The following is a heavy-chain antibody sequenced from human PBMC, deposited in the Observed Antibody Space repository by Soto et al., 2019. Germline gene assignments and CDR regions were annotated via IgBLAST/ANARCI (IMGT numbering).Heavy chain of an antibody. CDR3: ARRERAAGTDWWFDP. Sequence: SETLSLTCTVSGGSISSSSYYWGWIRQPPGKGLEWIGSIYYSGSTYYSPSLKSRVTISADTSKNQFSLKLSSVTAADTAVYYCARRERAAGTDWWFDPWGQGTLVTSPQ. D-gene: IGHD6-13*01. CDR2: IYYSGST. V-gene: IGHV4-39*01. J-gene: IGHJ5*02. CDR1: GGSISSSSYY.